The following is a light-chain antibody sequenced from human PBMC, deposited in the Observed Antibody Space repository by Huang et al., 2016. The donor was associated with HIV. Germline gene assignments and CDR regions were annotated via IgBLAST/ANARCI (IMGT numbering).Light chain of an antibody. CDR1: QSVSRSY. J-gene: IGKJ1*01. Sequence: EIVLTQSPGTLSLSPGERATLSCRASQSVSRSYLGWYQQKAGQAPRLLIYVASSRDPGIPDRFSGSGSGTDFTLTSSRLEPEDFAIYYCQQYESSPWTFGQGTKVEMK. V-gene: IGKV3-20*01. CDR3: QQYESSPWT. CDR2: VAS.